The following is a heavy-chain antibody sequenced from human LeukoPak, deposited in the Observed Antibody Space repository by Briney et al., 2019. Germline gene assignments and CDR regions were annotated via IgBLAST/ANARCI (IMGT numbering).Heavy chain of an antibody. CDR3: ARGETAASTIWYFVL. D-gene: IGHD2/OR15-2a*01. V-gene: IGHV4-59*01. J-gene: IGHJ2*01. CDR1: GGSINGYY. CDR2: IYYSGST. Sequence: SETLSLTCTVSGGSINGYYWSWIRQPPGKGLEWIGYIYYSGSTKYNPSLQSRVTISVDTSKNQFSLKLNSVTAADTAVYYCARGETAASTIWYFVLWGGGAWVTVPS.